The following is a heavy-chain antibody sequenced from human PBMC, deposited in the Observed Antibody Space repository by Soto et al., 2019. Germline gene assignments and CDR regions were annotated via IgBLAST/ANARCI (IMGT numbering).Heavy chain of an antibody. CDR3: ARARAMDDY. Sequence: EVQLVESGGGLVQPGGSVRLSCAASGFTFSTYWMNWVRQAPGKGLEWVANINQDGSAINYVDSVRGRFTISRDNAKNSLYLQMNSLRADDTAVYYCARARAMDDYWGQVTLVTVSS. D-gene: IGHD5-18*01. CDR2: INQDGSAI. V-gene: IGHV3-7*05. CDR1: GFTFSTYW. J-gene: IGHJ4*02.